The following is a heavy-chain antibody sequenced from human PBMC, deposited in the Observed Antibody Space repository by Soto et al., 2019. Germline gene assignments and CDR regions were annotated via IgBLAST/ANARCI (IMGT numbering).Heavy chain of an antibody. CDR3: ATRAGPSGGDYYMDV. CDR2: MNPNSGNT. Sequence: QVQLVQSGAEVKKPGASVKVSCKASGYTFTSYDINWVRQATGQGLEWMGWMNPNSGNTGYAQKFQGRVNMTRNSSISTAYMELSSVRSEDTAVYYCATRAGPSGGDYYMDVWGKGTTVTVSS. CDR1: GYTFTSYD. J-gene: IGHJ6*03. D-gene: IGHD3-10*01. V-gene: IGHV1-8*01.